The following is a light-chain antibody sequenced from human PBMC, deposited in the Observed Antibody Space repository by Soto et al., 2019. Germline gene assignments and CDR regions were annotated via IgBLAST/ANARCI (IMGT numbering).Light chain of an antibody. V-gene: IGKV2-28*01. J-gene: IGKJ2*01. CDR2: LGS. Sequence: DIVMTQSPLSLPVTPGEPASISCRSSQSLLHSNGYNYLDWYLQKPGQSPQLLIYLGSNRASGVPDRFSGSGSGTDFTLKISRVEAEDVGVYYCMQALQIPQHTFGQGTKLEIK. CDR1: QSLLHSNGYNY. CDR3: MQALQIPQHT.